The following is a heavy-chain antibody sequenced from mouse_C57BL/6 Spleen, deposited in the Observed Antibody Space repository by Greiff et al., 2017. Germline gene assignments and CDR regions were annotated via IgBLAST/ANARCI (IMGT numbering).Heavy chain of an antibody. D-gene: IGHD1-1*01. CDR3: ARLTTVVANYAMDY. J-gene: IGHJ4*01. CDR1: GFTFSSYG. CDR2: ISSGGSYT. V-gene: IGHV5-6*01. Sequence: EVQLVESGGDLVKPGGSLKLSCAASGFTFSSYGMSWVRQTPDKRLEWVATISSGGSYTYYPDSVKGRFTISRDNAKNTLYLQMSSLKSEDTAMYYCARLTTVVANYAMDYWGQGTSVTVSS.